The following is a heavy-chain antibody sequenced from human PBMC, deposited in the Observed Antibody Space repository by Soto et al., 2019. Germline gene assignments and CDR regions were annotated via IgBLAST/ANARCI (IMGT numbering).Heavy chain of an antibody. V-gene: IGHV4-59*01. J-gene: IGHJ6*02. CDR1: GGSISGYY. Sequence: SETLSLTCTVSGGSISGYYWSWIRQPPGKGLEWIGYMYNTGSTVYNPSFKSRVTISVDTSKNQFSLKLNSVTAADTAVYYCARDLWGYCGTDCYPLYFWGQGTTVTVSS. CDR3: ARDLWGYCGTDCYPLYF. CDR2: MYNTGST. D-gene: IGHD2-21*02.